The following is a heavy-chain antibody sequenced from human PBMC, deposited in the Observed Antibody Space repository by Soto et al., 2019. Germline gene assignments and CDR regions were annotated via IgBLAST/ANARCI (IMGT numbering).Heavy chain of an antibody. CDR2: TSYDGNNK. CDR1: GFRFKSFV. J-gene: IGHJ4*02. V-gene: IGHV3-30*19. Sequence: QVQLVESGGGVVRPGTSLRLSCAASGFRFKSFVMHWVRQAPGKGLEWVAFTSYDGNNKDYGDSVKGWFTVSRDNSQNTLQLQMDFLRPEDTAIYYCARWATTGGFDLRGQGTLVSVSS. CDR3: ARWATTGGFDL. D-gene: IGHD3-16*01.